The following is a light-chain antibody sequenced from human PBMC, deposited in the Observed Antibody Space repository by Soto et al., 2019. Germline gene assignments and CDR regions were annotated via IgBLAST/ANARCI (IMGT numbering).Light chain of an antibody. CDR3: PQRYHISALT. CDR2: VAS. Sequence: ERVLKERPSILYWSHGERATLSCRASESVSSSYLAWYQQKPVQAPRLLNYVASGRATGIPDRCSGSGSGAYFTLTSSMQSPDFVTYYYPQRYHISALTFGGGTKVDIK. V-gene: IGKV3D-20*02. CDR1: ESVSSSY. J-gene: IGKJ4*02.